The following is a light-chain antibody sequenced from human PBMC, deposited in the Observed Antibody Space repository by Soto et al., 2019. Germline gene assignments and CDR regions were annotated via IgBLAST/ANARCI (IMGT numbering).Light chain of an antibody. J-gene: IGLJ2*01. V-gene: IGLV2-8*01. CDR1: TINFGGYNY. CDR2: EVS. CDR3: SSYAASNNLGV. Sequence: QSALTQPPSASGSPGRSVTISCIGTTINFGGYNYFSWYQQHPGKAPKLMIYEVSKRPSGVPDRFSGSKSGNTASLTVSGLQAEDEADYYCSSYAASNNLGVFGGGTKVTVL.